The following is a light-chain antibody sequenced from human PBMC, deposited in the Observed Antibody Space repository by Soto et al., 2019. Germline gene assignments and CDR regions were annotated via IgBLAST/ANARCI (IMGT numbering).Light chain of an antibody. CDR3: QQSYSTPPT. CDR1: QSISSY. V-gene: IGKV1-39*01. Sequence: EIQMTQSPSSLSASVGDRVTIICRASQSISSYLNWYQQKPGKAPKLLIYASSSLQSGVPSRFSGSGSGTYFTLTISSLQPEDFATYYCQQSYSTPPTFGQGTRLEIK. J-gene: IGKJ5*01. CDR2: ASS.